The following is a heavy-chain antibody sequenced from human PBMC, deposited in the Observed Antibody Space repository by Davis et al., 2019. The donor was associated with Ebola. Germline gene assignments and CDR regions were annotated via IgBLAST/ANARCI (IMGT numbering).Heavy chain of an antibody. Sequence: GGSLRLSCAASGFTFSRHTMNWVRLAPGRGLEWVSSISSGNYIYYADSVRGRFTTSRDNAKNSLHLQMNSLRAEDTAVYYCAREGDDAVVVPGAFDPWGQGTLVTVSS. CDR2: ISSGNYI. D-gene: IGHD2-2*01. CDR3: AREGDDAVVVPGAFDP. CDR1: GFTFSRHT. V-gene: IGHV3-21*01. J-gene: IGHJ5*02.